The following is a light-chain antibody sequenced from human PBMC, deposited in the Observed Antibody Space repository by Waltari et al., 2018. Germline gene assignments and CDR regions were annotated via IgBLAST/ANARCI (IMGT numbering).Light chain of an antibody. CDR3: MQARQTPWT. Sequence: DIVMTQSPLFLPVTPGEPASTSCRSSQSLLHSSGNTYLDWYLQKPGQSSTPLIYMITNRASGVPDRFSGSGSGTDFTLKISRVEAEDVGIYYCMQARQTPWTFGQGTRVEIK. CDR2: MIT. CDR1: QSLLHSSGNTY. J-gene: IGKJ1*01. V-gene: IGKV2-28*01.